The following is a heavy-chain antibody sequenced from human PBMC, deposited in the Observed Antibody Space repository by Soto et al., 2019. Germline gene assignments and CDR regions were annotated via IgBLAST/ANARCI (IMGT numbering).Heavy chain of an antibody. CDR1: GGTFSSYT. V-gene: IGHV1-69*04. D-gene: IGHD5-18*01. Sequence: ASVKVSCKASGGTFSSYTISWVRQAPGQGLEWMGRIIPILGIANYAQKFQGRVTITADKSTGTAYMELSSLRSEDTAVYYCARDSTKDYSYGPDYYYYGMDVWGQGTTVTVSS. CDR3: ARDSTKDYSYGPDYYYYGMDV. CDR2: IIPILGIA. J-gene: IGHJ6*02.